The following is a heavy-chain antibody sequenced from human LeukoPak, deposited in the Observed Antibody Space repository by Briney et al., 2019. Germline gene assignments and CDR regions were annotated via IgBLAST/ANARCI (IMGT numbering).Heavy chain of an antibody. D-gene: IGHD6-13*01. CDR1: GHTFTGFY. J-gene: IGHJ4*02. CDR3: ARGDSSSWYRFDY. Sequence: ASVKVLCKASGHTFTGFYMHCARQARGQALECMGCINPNSGGTNYAQKFQGRVTMTRDTSISTAYMELSRLRSDDAAVYYCARGDSSSWYRFDYWGQGTLVTVSS. CDR2: INPNSGGT. V-gene: IGHV1-2*02.